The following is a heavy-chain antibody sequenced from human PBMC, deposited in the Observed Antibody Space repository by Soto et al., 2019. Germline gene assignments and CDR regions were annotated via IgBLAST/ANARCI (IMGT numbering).Heavy chain of an antibody. J-gene: IGHJ4*02. D-gene: IGHD3-22*01. CDR3: ARRYYYDSSGYYTFDH. CDR2: IIPIFGTA. Sequence: ASVKVSCKASGGTFSSYAISWVRQAPGQGLEWMGGIIPIFGTANYAQKFQGRVTITADESTSTAYMELSSLRSEDTAVYYCARRYYYDSSGYYTFDHWGQGTLVTVAS. V-gene: IGHV1-69*13. CDR1: GGTFSSYA.